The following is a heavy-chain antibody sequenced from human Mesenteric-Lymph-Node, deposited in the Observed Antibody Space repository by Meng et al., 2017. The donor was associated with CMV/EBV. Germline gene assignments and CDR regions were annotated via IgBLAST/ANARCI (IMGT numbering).Heavy chain of an antibody. D-gene: IGHD3-10*01. CDR1: SSNSAA. J-gene: IGHJ2*01. CDR2: TYYRSKWYN. CDR3: ARALLGSGSYRYWYFDL. Sequence: SSNSAAWNWIRQSQSRGLEWLGRTYYRSKWYNDYAVSVKSRITINPDTSKNQFSLQLNSVTPEDTAVYYCARALLGSGSYRYWYFDLWGRGTLVTVSS. V-gene: IGHV6-1*01.